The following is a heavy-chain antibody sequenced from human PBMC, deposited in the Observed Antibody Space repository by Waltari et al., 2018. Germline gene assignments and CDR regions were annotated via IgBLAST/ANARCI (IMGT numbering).Heavy chain of an antibody. Sequence: QLQLQESGPGLVKPSETLSLTCTVSGGSISSSSYYWGWIRQPPGKGLEWIGSIYYSGSTYYNPSLKSRVTISVDTSKNQFSLKLSSVTAADTAVYYCARDYSSSWSAEFDSFDYWGQGTLVTVSS. V-gene: IGHV4-39*07. CDR3: ARDYSSSWSAEFDSFDY. CDR2: IYYSGST. J-gene: IGHJ4*02. D-gene: IGHD6-13*01. CDR1: GGSISSSSYY.